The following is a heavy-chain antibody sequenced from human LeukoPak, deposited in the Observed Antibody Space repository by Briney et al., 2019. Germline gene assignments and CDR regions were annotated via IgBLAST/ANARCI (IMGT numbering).Heavy chain of an antibody. Sequence: GGSLRLSCAASGFNLRSYAMSWVRQAPGKGLEWVSVISGSGVGTYYADSVKGRFTISRDNSKNTLDLQMNSLRAEDTAVYYCAKGNTSIVGRYYFDYWGQGTLVTVSS. D-gene: IGHD5-18*01. CDR1: GFNLRSYA. V-gene: IGHV3-23*01. J-gene: IGHJ4*02. CDR2: ISGSGVGT. CDR3: AKGNTSIVGRYYFDY.